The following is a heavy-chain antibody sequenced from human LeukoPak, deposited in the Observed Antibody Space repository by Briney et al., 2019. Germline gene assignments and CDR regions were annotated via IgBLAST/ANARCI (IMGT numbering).Heavy chain of an antibody. J-gene: IGHJ6*03. CDR2: IKQDGSEK. V-gene: IGHV3-7*01. CDR1: GFTFSSYW. Sequence: PGGSLRLSCAASGFTFSSYWMSWVRQAPGKGLEWVANIKQDGSEKYYVDSVKGRFTISRDNAKNSLYLQMNSLRAEDTAVYYCARDRSQYQLLYVYYYMDVWGKGTTVTVSS. CDR3: ARDRSQYQLLYVYYYMDV. D-gene: IGHD2-2*02.